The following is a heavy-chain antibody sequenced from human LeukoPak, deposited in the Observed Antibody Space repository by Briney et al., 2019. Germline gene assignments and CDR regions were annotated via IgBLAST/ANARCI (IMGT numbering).Heavy chain of an antibody. D-gene: IGHD3-10*01. CDR3: ARVGLPLYYFDY. Sequence: SETLSLTCTVSGDSISSFYWSWIRQPPGKGLEWIGYIYYSGSTNYNPSLKSRVTISVDTSKNQFSLKLSSVTAADTAVYYCARVGLPLYYFDYWGQGTLVTVSS. CDR2: IYYSGST. J-gene: IGHJ4*02. V-gene: IGHV4-59*01. CDR1: GDSISSFY.